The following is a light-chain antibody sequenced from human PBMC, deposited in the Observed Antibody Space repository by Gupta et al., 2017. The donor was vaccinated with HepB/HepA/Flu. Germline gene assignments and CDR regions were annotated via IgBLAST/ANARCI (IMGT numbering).Light chain of an antibody. CDR3: GTWDSSRTSWV. V-gene: IGLV1-51*02. CDR2: END. Sequence: SLLTQPPSVSAASVQKVTISCSGSSSNMGNNYISRYRQLPGTAPKLLIYENDNRPSGIPDRFSASKADTSAELSITGLQTGDEGDDYCGTWDSSRTSWVFGGGTKLTVL. CDR1: SSNMGNNY. J-gene: IGLJ3*02.